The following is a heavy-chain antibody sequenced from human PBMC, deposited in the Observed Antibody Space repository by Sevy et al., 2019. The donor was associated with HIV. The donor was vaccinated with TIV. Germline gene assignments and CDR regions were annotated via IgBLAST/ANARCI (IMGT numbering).Heavy chain of an antibody. CDR3: ARDDCSGGSCYQRYFQH. CDR1: GGSISSGSYY. V-gene: IGHV4-61*02. CDR2: IYTSGST. D-gene: IGHD2-15*01. J-gene: IGHJ1*01. Sequence: SETLSLTCTVSGGSISSGSYYWSWIRQPAGKGLEWIGRIYTSGSTNYNPSLKSRVTISVDTSKNQFSLKLSSVTAADTAVYYCARDDCSGGSCYQRYFQHWGQGTLVTVSS.